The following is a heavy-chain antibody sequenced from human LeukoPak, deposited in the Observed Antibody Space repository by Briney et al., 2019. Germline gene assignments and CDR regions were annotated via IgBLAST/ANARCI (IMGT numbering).Heavy chain of an antibody. CDR2: IGASGNDI. D-gene: IGHD1-7*01. V-gene: IGHV3-21*01. Sequence: GGSLRLSCAASGFNFSDYGMNWVRQTPGSGLEWVSSIGASGNDIFYADSVKGRFTISRDNAKNSLYLQMNSLRAEDTAIYYCAREDDWNYEDYWGQGTLVTVSS. J-gene: IGHJ4*02. CDR1: GFNFSDYG. CDR3: AREDDWNYEDY.